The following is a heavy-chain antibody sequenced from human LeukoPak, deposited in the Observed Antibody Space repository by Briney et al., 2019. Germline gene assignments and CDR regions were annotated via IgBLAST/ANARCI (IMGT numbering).Heavy chain of an antibody. Sequence: GGSLRLSCAASGFTFSSYGMYWVRQAPGKGLEWVAVISSDGSNKYYADSVKGRFTISRDKAKNSLYLQMNSLRDDDTAVYYCARSVGGTAADFDYWGQGTLVTVSS. J-gene: IGHJ4*02. CDR2: ISSDGSNK. CDR1: GFTFSSYG. CDR3: ARSVGGTAADFDY. V-gene: IGHV3-30*03. D-gene: IGHD1-26*01.